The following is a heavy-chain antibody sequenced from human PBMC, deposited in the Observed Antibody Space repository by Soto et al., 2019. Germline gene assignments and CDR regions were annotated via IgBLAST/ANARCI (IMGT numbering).Heavy chain of an antibody. CDR2: IDPSDSYT. CDR3: ATLRSMRIVGVPAAIEYYYGLDG. V-gene: IGHV5-10-1*01. CDR1: GYSFTSYW. D-gene: IGHD2-2*01. J-gene: IGHJ6*02. Sequence: GESLKISCKGSGYSFTSYWISWVRQMPGKGLEWMGRIDPSDSYTNYSPSFQGHVTISADKPISTAYLQWSSLKASDTAMYYCATLRSMRIVGVPAAIEYYYGLDGWGQGTTVTVAS.